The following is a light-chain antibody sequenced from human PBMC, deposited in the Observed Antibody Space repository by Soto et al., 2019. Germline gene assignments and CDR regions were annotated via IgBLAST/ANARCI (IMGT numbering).Light chain of an antibody. CDR1: SSDVGGYIY. Sequence: QSVLTQPPSASGSPGQSVTISCTGTSSDVGGYIYVSWYQHHPGKAPKLMIYEVTKRPSGVPDRFSGSKSGNTASLTVSGLQAEDEADYYCSSYAGSNNLLFGGGTKVTVL. V-gene: IGLV2-8*01. CDR3: SSYAGSNNLL. CDR2: EVT. J-gene: IGLJ2*01.